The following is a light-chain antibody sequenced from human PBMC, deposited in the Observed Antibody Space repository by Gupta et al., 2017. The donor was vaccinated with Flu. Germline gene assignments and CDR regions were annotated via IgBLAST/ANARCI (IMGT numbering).Light chain of an antibody. CDR1: QTVSSSY. J-gene: IGKJ2*01. Sequence: ETVLTQSPGTLSLSPGERATLSCRASQTVSSSYLAWYQHKPGQAPRLLLYGASTRATGIPDRFSGSGSGTDFTLTISRLEPEDFAVYYCQQYGSSPYTFGQGTKLEIK. CDR3: QQYGSSPYT. V-gene: IGKV3-20*01. CDR2: GAS.